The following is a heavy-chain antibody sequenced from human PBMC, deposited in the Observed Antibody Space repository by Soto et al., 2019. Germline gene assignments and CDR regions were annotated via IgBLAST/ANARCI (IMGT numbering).Heavy chain of an antibody. J-gene: IGHJ5*02. CDR2: IYYSGST. D-gene: IGHD3-22*01. CDR1: GGSISSYY. V-gene: IGHV4-59*01. CDR3: ARGNPPDSSGDYENNWFDP. Sequence: SETLSLTCTVSGGSISSYYWSWIRQPPGKGLEWIGYIYYSGSTNYNPSLKSRVTISVDTSKNQFSLKLSSVTAADTAVYYCARGNPPDSSGDYENNWFDPWGQGTLVTVSS.